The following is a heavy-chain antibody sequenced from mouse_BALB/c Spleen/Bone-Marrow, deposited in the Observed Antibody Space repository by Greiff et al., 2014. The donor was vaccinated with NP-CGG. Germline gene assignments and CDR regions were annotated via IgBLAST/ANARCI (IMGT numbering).Heavy chain of an antibody. CDR1: GYAFTNYL. CDR2: INSGSGGT. CDR3: ARAITDAMDY. V-gene: IGHV1-54*01. Sequence: VQLQQSGAELVRPGTSVKVSCKCSGYAFTNYLIEWVKQRPGQGLEWIGVINSGSGGTKYNEKFKGKATLTADKSSSTAYMQLSSLTSDDSAVYFCARAITDAMDYWGQGTSVTVSS. D-gene: IGHD2-4*01. J-gene: IGHJ4*01.